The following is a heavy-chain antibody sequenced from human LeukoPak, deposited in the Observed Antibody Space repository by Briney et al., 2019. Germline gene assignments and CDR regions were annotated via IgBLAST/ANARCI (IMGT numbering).Heavy chain of an antibody. D-gene: IGHD4-11*01. CDR2: IYSGGST. Sequence: GGSLRLSCAASGFTVSSNYMSWVRQAPGKGLEWVSVIYSGGSTYYADSVKGRFTISRDNSKNTLYLQMNSLRAEDTAVYYCARTTATRDLLFDCWGQGTLVTVSS. CDR3: ARTTATRDLLFDC. CDR1: GFTVSSNY. V-gene: IGHV3-66*01. J-gene: IGHJ4*02.